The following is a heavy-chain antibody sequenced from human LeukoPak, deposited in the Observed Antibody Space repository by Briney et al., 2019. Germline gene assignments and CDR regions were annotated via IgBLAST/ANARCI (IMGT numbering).Heavy chain of an antibody. D-gene: IGHD4-17*01. CDR1: GGSFSGYY. J-gene: IGHJ4*02. V-gene: IGHV4-34*01. CDR3: ARSQTTVTTLVAQNHRYFDY. Sequence: SETLSLTCAVYGGSFSGYYWSWIRQPPGKGLEWIGEINHSGSTNYNPSLKSRVTISVDTSKNQFSLKLSSVTAADTAVYYCARSQTTVTTLVAQNHRYFDYWGQGTLVTVSS. CDR2: INHSGST.